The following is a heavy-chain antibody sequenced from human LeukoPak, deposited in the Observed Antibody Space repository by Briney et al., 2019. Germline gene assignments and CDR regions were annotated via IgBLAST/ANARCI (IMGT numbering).Heavy chain of an antibody. V-gene: IGHV4-59*01. CDR2: IYYSGST. J-gene: IGHJ6*02. CDR1: GGSISSYY. Sequence: PSQTLSLTCTVSGGSISSYYWSWIRQPPGKGLEWIGYIYYSGSTNYNPSLKSRVTISVDTSKNQFSLKLSSVTAADTAVYYCARDLGILYGMDVWGQGTTVTVSS. CDR3: ARDLGILYGMDV. D-gene: IGHD1-14*01.